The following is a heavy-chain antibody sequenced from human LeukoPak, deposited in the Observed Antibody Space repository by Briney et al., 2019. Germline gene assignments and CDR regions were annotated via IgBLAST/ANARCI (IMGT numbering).Heavy chain of an antibody. CDR3: AREPDTAMPNAFDI. J-gene: IGHJ3*02. D-gene: IGHD5-18*01. CDR1: GYSISSGYY. Sequence: SETLSLTCTVSGYSISSGYYWGWIRQPPGKGLEWIGSIDHSGSTYYNPSLKSRITISVDTSKNQFSLKLSSVTAADTAVYYCAREPDTAMPNAFDIWGQGTMVTVSS. V-gene: IGHV4-38-2*02. CDR2: IDHSGST.